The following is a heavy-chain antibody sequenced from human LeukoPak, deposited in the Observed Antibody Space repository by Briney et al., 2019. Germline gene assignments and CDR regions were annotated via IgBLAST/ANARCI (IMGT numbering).Heavy chain of an antibody. J-gene: IGHJ4*02. CDR3: ASNTGAVFDY. CDR2: VYYSGST. CDR1: GDFITAYY. Sequence: PSETLSLTCTVSGDFITAYYWSWIRQPPGKGLEWIGYVYYSGSTEYNPSLRSRVTISLEMSKRQFSLNLTSVTAADTAVYYCASNTGAVFDYWGQGALVTVSS. V-gene: IGHV4-59*01. D-gene: IGHD7-27*01.